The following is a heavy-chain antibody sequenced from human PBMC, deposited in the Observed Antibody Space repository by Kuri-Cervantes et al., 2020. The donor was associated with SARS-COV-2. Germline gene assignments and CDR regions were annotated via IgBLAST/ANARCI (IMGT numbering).Heavy chain of an antibody. CDR2: IEHGGTT. Sequence: SETMSLTCAVYGGSPSDNYWNWIRQFPGKGLEWIGKIEHGGTTNYNPSFKTRVTISVDESKNQFYLKLNSVTAADTAVYYCASLLLWQHFAHWGQGILVTVSS. CDR3: ASLLLWQHFAH. J-gene: IGHJ4*02. CDR1: GGSPSDNY. V-gene: IGHV4-34*01. D-gene: IGHD3-16*01.